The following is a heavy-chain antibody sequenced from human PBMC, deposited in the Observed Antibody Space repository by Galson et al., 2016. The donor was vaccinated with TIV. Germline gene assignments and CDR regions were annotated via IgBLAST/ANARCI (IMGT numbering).Heavy chain of an antibody. CDR1: RFTFSSYA. J-gene: IGHJ4*02. D-gene: IGHD4-17*01. CDR2: ISVSGGRT. V-gene: IGHV3-23*01. Sequence: SLRLSCAASRFTFSSYAMSWVRQAPGKGLEWVSAISVSGGRTYYADSVEGRFTISRDNSKNTLYLQMDRLRAEDTAVYYCARGGGYGDVCFDFWGQGSLVTVSS. CDR3: ARGGGYGDVCFDF.